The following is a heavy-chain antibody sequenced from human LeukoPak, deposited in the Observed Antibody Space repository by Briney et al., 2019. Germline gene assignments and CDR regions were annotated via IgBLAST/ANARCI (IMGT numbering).Heavy chain of an antibody. CDR3: TREEGGSPDY. D-gene: IGHD1-26*01. CDR2: IRIKAGGGKT. J-gene: IGHJ4*02. Sequence: GGSLRLSCTASGFTFGDYAMSWVRQAPGKGLEWVGFIRIKAGGGKTEYAASVKGRFTISRDDSKSTAYMQMNSLKTEDTAVYYCTREEGGSPDYWGQGTLVTVSS. V-gene: IGHV3-49*04. CDR1: GFTFGDYA.